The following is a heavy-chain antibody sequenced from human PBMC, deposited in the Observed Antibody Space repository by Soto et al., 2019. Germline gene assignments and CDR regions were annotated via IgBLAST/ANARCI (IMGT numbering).Heavy chain of an antibody. V-gene: IGHV3-21*01. D-gene: IGHD5-18*01. CDR3: ARAPTAMANYY. CDR2: ISSSSSYI. CDR1: GFTFSSYS. J-gene: IGHJ4*02. Sequence: LRLSCAASGFTFSSYSMNWVRQAPGKGLEWVSSISSSSSYIYYADSVKGRFTISRDNAKNSLYLQMNSLRAEDTAVYYCARAPTAMANYYWGQGTLVTVSS.